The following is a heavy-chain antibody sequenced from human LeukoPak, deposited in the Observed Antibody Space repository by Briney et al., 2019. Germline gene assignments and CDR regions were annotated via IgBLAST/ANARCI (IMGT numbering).Heavy chain of an antibody. CDR2: ISSSSSTI. V-gene: IGHV3-48*01. Sequence: GGSLRLSCAASGFTFSSYSMNWVRQAPGKGLEWVSYISSSSSTIYYADSVRGRFTISRDNAKNSLYLQMNSLRAEDTAVYYCARVAEYSSGWYDDAFDIWGQGTMVTVSS. CDR3: ARVAEYSSGWYDDAFDI. J-gene: IGHJ3*02. D-gene: IGHD6-19*01. CDR1: GFTFSSYS.